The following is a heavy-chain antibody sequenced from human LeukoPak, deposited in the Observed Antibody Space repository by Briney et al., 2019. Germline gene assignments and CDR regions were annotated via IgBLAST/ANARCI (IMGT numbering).Heavy chain of an antibody. V-gene: IGHV3-23*01. CDR1: GFTFSSYD. J-gene: IGHJ4*02. D-gene: IGHD6-13*01. CDR3: AKNSKGSSWYDYFDY. Sequence: GGSLRLSCAASGFTFSSYDMSWVRQAPGKGLEWVSTISDSGGSTYSADSVRGRFTISRDNSKNTLYLQMNSLRAEDTAVYYCAKNSKGSSWYDYFDYWGQGTLVTVSS. CDR2: ISDSGGST.